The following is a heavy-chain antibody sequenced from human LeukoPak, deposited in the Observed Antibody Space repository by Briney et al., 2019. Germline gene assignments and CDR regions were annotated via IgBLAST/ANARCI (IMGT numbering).Heavy chain of an antibody. CDR2: IYPGDSDT. CDR3: ARRGNCGGDCSTVDY. D-gene: IGHD2-21*02. V-gene: IGHV5-51*01. J-gene: IGHJ4*02. Sequence: GESLKISCKGSGYSFTSYWIGWVRQMPGKGLEWMGIIYPGDSDTRYSPSFQGQVTVSADKSISTAYLQWSSLKASDTAMYYCARRGNCGGDCSTVDYWGQGTLVTVSS. CDR1: GYSFTSYW.